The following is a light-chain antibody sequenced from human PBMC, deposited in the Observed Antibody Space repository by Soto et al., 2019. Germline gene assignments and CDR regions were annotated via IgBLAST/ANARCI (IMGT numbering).Light chain of an antibody. CDR3: AAWDHSLSGWM. CDR2: RNN. J-gene: IGLJ3*02. Sequence: QSVLTQPPSASATPAQRVTISCSGSSSNIGSDFVFWYQQLPGTAPKLLIYRNNQRPSGVPDRFSGSKSGTSASLAISGLRSEDEADYYCAAWDHSLSGWMIGGGTKLTVL. CDR1: SSNIGSDF. V-gene: IGLV1-47*01.